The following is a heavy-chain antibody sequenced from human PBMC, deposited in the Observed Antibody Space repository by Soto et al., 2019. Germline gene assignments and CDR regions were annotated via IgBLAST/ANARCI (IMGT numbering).Heavy chain of an antibody. CDR3: ARDSGSGWHFDF. CDR1: VCTFTDYY. Sequence: SVKGSCKASVCTFTDYYRHWVRQAPGQGLEWMGWINPISGGTKYTQKFQGRVTMTRDTSINTAYMELSSLTSDDTYVFYCARDSGSGWHFDFWGQGTLVTVSS. CDR2: INPISGGT. V-gene: IGHV1-2*02. D-gene: IGHD6-19*01. J-gene: IGHJ4*02.